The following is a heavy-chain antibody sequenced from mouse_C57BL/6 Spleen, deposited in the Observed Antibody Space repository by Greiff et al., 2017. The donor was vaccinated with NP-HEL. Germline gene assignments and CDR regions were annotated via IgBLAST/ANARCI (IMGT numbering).Heavy chain of an antibody. CDR2: IYPGDGDT. D-gene: IGHD1-1*01. J-gene: IGHJ3*01. CDR1: GYAFSSYW. CDR3: ARNYYYGSSYLSWFAY. Sequence: VQLQQSGAELVKPGASVKISCKASGYAFSSYWMNWVKQRPGKGLEWIGQIYPGDGDTNYNGKFKGKATLTADKSSSTAYMQLSSLTSEDSAVYFCARNYYYGSSYLSWFAYWGQGTLVTVSA. V-gene: IGHV1-80*01.